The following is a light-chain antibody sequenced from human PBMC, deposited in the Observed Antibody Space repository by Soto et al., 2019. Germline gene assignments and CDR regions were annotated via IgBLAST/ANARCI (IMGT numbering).Light chain of an antibody. Sequence: DIQMTQSPSSLSASVGDSVTITCQASQDIIKYLNWYQQKLGKAPNFLIYDASNSETGVPSRFSGSGSGTTFTFTISSLQPEDIATYYCQQYHNNPPTFGQGTRLDI. CDR3: QQYHNNPPT. CDR2: DAS. CDR1: QDIIKY. V-gene: IGKV1-33*01. J-gene: IGKJ5*01.